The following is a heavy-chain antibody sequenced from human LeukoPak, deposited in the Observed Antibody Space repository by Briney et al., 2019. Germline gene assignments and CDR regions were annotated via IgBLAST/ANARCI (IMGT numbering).Heavy chain of an antibody. CDR1: GFTFSSYA. V-gene: IGHV3-23*01. D-gene: IGHD4/OR15-4a*01. Sequence: GGSLRLSCAASGFTFSSYAMTWVRQAPGKGLEWVSGISGSGGNTYYADSVKGRFTISRDNSKNTLYLQLNSLRAEDMAVYYCAKDGYAMVSFFDYWGQGTLVSVSS. CDR3: AKDGYAMVSFFDY. CDR2: ISGSGGNT. J-gene: IGHJ4*02.